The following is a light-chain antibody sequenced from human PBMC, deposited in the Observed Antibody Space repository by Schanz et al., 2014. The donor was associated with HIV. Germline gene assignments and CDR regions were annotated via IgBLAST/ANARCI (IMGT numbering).Light chain of an antibody. J-gene: IGKJ1*01. CDR2: KAY. Sequence: DIQMTQAPSTLSASVGDRVTISCRASQSIDNWLAWYQQKPGKAPKLLISKAYSLESGVPSRFSGSGSGTKFTLTISSLQPDDFATYYCQKYDSVPRTFGPGTRVEIK. CDR1: QSIDNW. CDR3: QKYDSVPRT. V-gene: IGKV1-5*03.